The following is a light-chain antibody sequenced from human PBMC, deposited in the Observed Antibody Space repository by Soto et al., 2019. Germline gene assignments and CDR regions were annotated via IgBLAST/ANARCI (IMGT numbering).Light chain of an antibody. V-gene: IGKV3D-20*02. CDR2: GAS. J-gene: IGKJ2*01. CDR3: LQRSTWYT. Sequence: EIVLTQSPGTLSLSPGERATLSCRASQSVSSNYLAWYQHRPGQAPRLLIYGASSRATGIPDRFSGSGSGTDFTLTISRLEPEDFAVYYCLQRSTWYTFGQGTKLEIK. CDR1: QSVSSNY.